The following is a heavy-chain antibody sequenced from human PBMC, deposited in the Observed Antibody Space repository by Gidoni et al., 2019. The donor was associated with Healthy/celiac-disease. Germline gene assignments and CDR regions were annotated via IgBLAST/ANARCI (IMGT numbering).Heavy chain of an antibody. D-gene: IGHD3-10*01. CDR1: GFTFSSYA. Sequence: QVQLVESGGGVVQPGRSLRLSCAASGFTFSSYAMHWFRQAPGKGLEWVAVISYDGSNKYYADSVKGRFTISRDNSKNTLYLQMNSLRAEDTAVYYCARDITMVQQKSPWGQGTLVTVSS. CDR3: ARDITMVQQKSP. CDR2: ISYDGSNK. J-gene: IGHJ5*02. V-gene: IGHV3-30*04.